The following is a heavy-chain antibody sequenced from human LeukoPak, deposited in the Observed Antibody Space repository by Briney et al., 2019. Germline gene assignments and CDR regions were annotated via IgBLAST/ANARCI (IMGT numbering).Heavy chain of an antibody. CDR1: GFTFSSYA. D-gene: IGHD3-10*01. CDR2: ISGSGGST. Sequence: GGSLRLSCAAPGFTFSSYAMSWVRQAPGKGLEWVSAISGSGGSTYYADSVKGRFTISRDNSKNTLYLQMNSLRAEDTAVYYCAKDYYGSGSYYSLFDYWGQGTLVTVSS. J-gene: IGHJ4*02. V-gene: IGHV3-23*01. CDR3: AKDYYGSGSYYSLFDY.